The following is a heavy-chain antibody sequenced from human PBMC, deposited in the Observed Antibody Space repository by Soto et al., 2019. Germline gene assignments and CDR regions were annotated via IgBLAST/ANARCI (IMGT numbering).Heavy chain of an antibody. D-gene: IGHD3-10*01. CDR3: ASDLSGRADV. J-gene: IGHJ6*02. CDR2: MNEDGGTT. Sequence: ESGGGLVRPGGSLRPSCAASEFTFSSYWMHWVRQAPGKGLVWVSRMNEDGGTTDYADSVKGRFTISRDNAKNTLYLQMNSLRVEDTAVYYCASDLSGRADVWGQGTTVTVSS. V-gene: IGHV3-74*02. CDR1: EFTFSSYW.